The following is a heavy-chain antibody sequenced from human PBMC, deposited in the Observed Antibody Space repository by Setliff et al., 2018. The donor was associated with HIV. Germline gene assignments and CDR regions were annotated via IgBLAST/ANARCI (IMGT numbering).Heavy chain of an antibody. J-gene: IGHJ4*02. CDR3: ARVRNWSDY. CDR2: INTQTGSP. CDR1: GYTFTTYG. Sequence: VASVKVSCKPSGYTFTTYGLSWVRQAPGQGLEWMGWINTQTGSPTYAQAFTGRFVFSVDTSVTTAYLQISSLKPEDTGVYYCARVRNWSDYWGQGTLVTVSS. V-gene: IGHV7-4-1*02.